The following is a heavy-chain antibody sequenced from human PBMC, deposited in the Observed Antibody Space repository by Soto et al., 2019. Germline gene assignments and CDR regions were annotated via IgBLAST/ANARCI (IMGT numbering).Heavy chain of an antibody. CDR1: GGSISSDD. Sequence: QVQLQESGPGLVKPSETLSLTCTVSGGSISSDDWCWIRQPQGTGLEWMGYIYYSGSTNYNPSPKSRVTMSVDTSTNQFSMKLSSVSAADTAVYYCARRYGSCFDYWGQGTLVTVSS. J-gene: IGHJ4*02. CDR2: IYYSGST. CDR3: ARRYGSCFDY. D-gene: IGHD5-18*01. V-gene: IGHV4-59*08.